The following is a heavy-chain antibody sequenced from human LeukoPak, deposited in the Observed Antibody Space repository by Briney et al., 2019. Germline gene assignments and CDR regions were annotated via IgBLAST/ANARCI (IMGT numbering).Heavy chain of an antibody. J-gene: IGHJ4*02. CDR2: ISYDGSNK. Sequence: PGGSLRLSCAASGFTFSSYGMHWVRQAPGKGLEWVAVISYDGSNKYYADSVKGRFTISRDNSKNTLYLQMNSLRAEDTAVYYCAKVYGSGSYMDGEYYFDYWGQGTLVTVSS. CDR1: GFTFSSYG. D-gene: IGHD3-10*01. CDR3: AKVYGSGSYMDGEYYFDY. V-gene: IGHV3-30*18.